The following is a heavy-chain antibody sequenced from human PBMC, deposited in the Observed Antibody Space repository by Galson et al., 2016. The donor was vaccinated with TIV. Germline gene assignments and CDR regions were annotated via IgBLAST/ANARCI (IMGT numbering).Heavy chain of an antibody. CDR3: ARKRYFDGVFDP. Sequence: SVKVSCKASGGTFSSYAISWVRQAPGQGLECMGGIIPIFGTANYAQKFHGRVTMTRNMSISTAYMDLSSLTFDDTAVYYCARKRYFDGVFDPWGLGTLVAVSS. CDR2: IIPIFGTA. J-gene: IGHJ5*02. D-gene: IGHD3-9*01. CDR1: GGTFSSYA. V-gene: IGHV1-69*05.